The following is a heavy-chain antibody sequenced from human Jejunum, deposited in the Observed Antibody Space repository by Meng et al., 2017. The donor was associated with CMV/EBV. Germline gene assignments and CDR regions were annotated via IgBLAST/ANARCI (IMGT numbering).Heavy chain of an antibody. CDR2: IYYSGST. D-gene: IGHD1-26*01. CDR3: ARGQRSYSGSYPEWFDP. J-gene: IGHJ5*02. V-gene: IGHV4-30-4*01. Sequence: GQLQGSGPGLGKPSQTLSLTCTVSGGSISSGDYYWSWIRQPPGKGLEWIGCIYYSGSTYYNPSLKGRVTISVDTSKNQFSLNLSSVTAADTAVYYCARGQRSYSGSYPEWFDPWGQGTLVTVAS. CDR1: GGSISSGDYY.